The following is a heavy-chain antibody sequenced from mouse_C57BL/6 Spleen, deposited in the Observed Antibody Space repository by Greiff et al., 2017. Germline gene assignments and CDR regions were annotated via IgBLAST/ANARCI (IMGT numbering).Heavy chain of an antibody. CDR1: GFTFSDYY. CDR2: ISNGGGST. V-gene: IGHV5-12*01. CDR3: ARQEGSVYFGC. Sequence: EVQLVESGGGLVQPGGSLKLSCAASGFTFSDYYMYWVRQTPEKRLEWVAYISNGGGSTYYPDTVKGRFTISRDNAKNTLYLQMSRLKSEDTAMYYCARQEGSVYFGCWGQGTTLTVSS. J-gene: IGHJ2*01.